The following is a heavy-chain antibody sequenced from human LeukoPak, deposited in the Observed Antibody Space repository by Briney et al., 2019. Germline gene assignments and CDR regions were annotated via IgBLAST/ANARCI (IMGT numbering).Heavy chain of an antibody. CDR3: ARGRWSATTATYYLDF. CDR2: INAGNGNT. D-gene: IGHD5-24*01. Sequence: TGGSLRLSCAASGYTFTSYYMHWVRQTPGQRLEWMGWINAGNGNTKYSQKFQGRVTITRDTSASTAYMELSSLTSEDTAVYYCARGRWSATTATYYLDFWGQGTLVTVSS. CDR1: GYTFTSYY. J-gene: IGHJ4*02. V-gene: IGHV1-3*01.